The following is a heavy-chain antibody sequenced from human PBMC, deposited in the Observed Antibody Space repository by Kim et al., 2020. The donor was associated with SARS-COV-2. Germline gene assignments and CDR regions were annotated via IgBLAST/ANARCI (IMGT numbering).Heavy chain of an antibody. CDR3: ARPRRGYDSSGYADAFYI. J-gene: IGHJ3*02. CDR1: GYSFTSYW. V-gene: IGHV5-51*01. Sequence: GESLKISCKGSGYSFTSYWIGWVRQMPGKGLEWMGIIYPGDSDTRYSPSFQGQVTISADKSISTAYLQWSSLKASDTAMYYCARPRRGYDSSGYADAFYIWGQGTMVTVSS. D-gene: IGHD3-22*01. CDR2: IYPGDSDT.